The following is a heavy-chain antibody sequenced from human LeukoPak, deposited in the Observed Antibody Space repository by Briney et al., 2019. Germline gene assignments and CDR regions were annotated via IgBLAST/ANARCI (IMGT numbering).Heavy chain of an antibody. V-gene: IGHV1-18*01. D-gene: IGHD3-9*01. CDR2: VSAYNGNT. J-gene: IGHJ6*03. CDR1: GYTFTSYG. CDR3: ARGVRYFDWLSAPYYYYYYMDV. Sequence: GASVKVSCKASGYTFTSYGISWVRQPPGQGLEWMGWVSAYNGNTNYAQKLQGRVTMTTDTSTSTAYMELRSLRSDDTAVYYCARGVRYFDWLSAPYYYYYYMDVWGKGTTVTISS.